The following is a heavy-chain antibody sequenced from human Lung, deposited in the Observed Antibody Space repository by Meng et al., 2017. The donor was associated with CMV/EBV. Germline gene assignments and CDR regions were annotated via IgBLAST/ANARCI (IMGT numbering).Heavy chain of an antibody. J-gene: IGHJ6*02. CDR1: GGSISSSSYY. Sequence: LXCTVSGGSISSSSYYWGWIRQPPGKGLEWIGSIYYSGSTYYNPSLKSRVTISVDTSKNQFSLKLSSVTAADTAVYYCARDATIFGVVDPYYYGMDFXGQGXTVTVSS. V-gene: IGHV4-39*02. CDR2: IYYSGST. CDR3: ARDATIFGVVDPYYYGMDF. D-gene: IGHD3-3*01.